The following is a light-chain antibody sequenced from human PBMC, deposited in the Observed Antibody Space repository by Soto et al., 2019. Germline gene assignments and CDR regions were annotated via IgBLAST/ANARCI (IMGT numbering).Light chain of an antibody. CDR2: QVS. V-gene: IGKV1-5*03. J-gene: IGKJ1*01. CDR1: QSISSW. CDR3: QPYSYYWT. Sequence: DIQMTQSPSTLSASVGDRVTITCRASQSISSWLAWYQQKPGKAPKLLIYQVSRLESGVPSRFSGSGSGTEFTLTISSLQPDDFATYCCQPYSYYWTFGQRTKVEI.